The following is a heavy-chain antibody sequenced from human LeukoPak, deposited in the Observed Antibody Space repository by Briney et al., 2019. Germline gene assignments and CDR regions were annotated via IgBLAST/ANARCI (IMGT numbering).Heavy chain of an antibody. CDR1: GFTFSSYV. J-gene: IGHJ4*02. CDR3: AKPIPGRWELNPPFDY. CDR2: ISYDGSNE. V-gene: IGHV3-30*04. Sequence: GGSLRLSCAASGFTFSSYVMHCVRQAPGKGLEWVAIISYDGSNEYYADSVKGRFTISRDNSKNTLYLQMNSLRAADTAVYYCAKPIPGRWELNPPFDYWGQGTLVTVSS. D-gene: IGHD1-26*01.